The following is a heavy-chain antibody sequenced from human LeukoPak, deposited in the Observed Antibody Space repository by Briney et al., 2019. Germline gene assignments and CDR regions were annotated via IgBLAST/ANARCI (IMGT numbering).Heavy chain of an antibody. Sequence: GGSLRLSCAASGFTFSSYVMGWVRQAPGKGLEWVSAISGSGGSTYYADSVKGRFTISRDNSKNTLYLQMNSLRAEDTAVYYCAKRGPAGAGRSPDYFDYWGQGTLVTVSS. D-gene: IGHD6-19*01. V-gene: IGHV3-23*01. J-gene: IGHJ4*02. CDR2: ISGSGGST. CDR3: AKRGPAGAGRSPDYFDY. CDR1: GFTFSSYV.